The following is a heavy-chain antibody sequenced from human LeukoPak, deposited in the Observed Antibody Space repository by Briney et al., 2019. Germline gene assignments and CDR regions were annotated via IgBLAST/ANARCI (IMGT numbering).Heavy chain of an antibody. V-gene: IGHV3-53*04. CDR2: IYSGGST. CDR1: GFTVSSNY. D-gene: IGHD3-16*02. CDR3: ARSRPYDYVWVSYRQYYFDY. Sequence: GGSLRLSCAASGFTVSSNYMSWVRQAPGKGLEWVSVIYSGGSTYYADSVKGRFTISRHNSKNTLYLQMNSLRAEDTAVYYCARSRPYDYVWVSYRQYYFDYWGQGTLVTVSS. J-gene: IGHJ4*02.